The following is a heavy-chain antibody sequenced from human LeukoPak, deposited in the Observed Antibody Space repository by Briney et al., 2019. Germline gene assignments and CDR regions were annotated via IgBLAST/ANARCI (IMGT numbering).Heavy chain of an antibody. V-gene: IGHV3-30*03. J-gene: IGHJ6*03. CDR1: GFTFSSYG. CDR2: ISYDGSNK. Sequence: GGSLRLSCAASGFTFSSYGMHWVRQAPGKGLEWVAVISYDGSNKYYADSVKGRFTISRDNSKSTLYLQMNGLRAEDTAVYYCASASSSYCGDDCHSVYRSMDFWGKGTTVTVSS. D-gene: IGHD2-21*01. CDR3: ASASSSYCGDDCHSVYRSMDF.